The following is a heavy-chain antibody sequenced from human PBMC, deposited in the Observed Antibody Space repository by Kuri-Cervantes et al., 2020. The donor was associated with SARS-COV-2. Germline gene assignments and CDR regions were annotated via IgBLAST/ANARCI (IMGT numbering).Heavy chain of an antibody. Sequence: GSLRLSCTVSGGSISSYYWSWIRQPPGKGLEWIGYIYYSGSTNYNPSLKSRVTVSVDTSKNQFSLKLSSVTAADKAVYYCAGRSGYDLDFDYWGQGTLVTVSS. J-gene: IGHJ4*02. D-gene: IGHD5-12*01. CDR3: AGRSGYDLDFDY. CDR1: GGSISSYY. V-gene: IGHV4-59*08. CDR2: IYYSGST.